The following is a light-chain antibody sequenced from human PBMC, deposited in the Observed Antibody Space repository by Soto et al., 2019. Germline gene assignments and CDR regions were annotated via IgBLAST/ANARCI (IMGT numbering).Light chain of an antibody. J-gene: IGKJ4*01. Sequence: EIVMTQSPATLSVSPGERATLSCRASQTVSNNLAWYLQKPGQAPRLLIYGASTRATGIPARFSGSGSGTEFTLTISSLQSEDFAVYYCQQYNNWPLTFGGGTKVEIK. CDR2: GAS. V-gene: IGKV3-15*01. CDR1: QTVSNN. CDR3: QQYNNWPLT.